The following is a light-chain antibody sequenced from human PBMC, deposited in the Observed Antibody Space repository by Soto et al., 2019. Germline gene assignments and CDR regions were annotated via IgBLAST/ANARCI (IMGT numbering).Light chain of an antibody. Sequence: QSVLTQPPSVSAAPGQKVTISCSGSNSNIGNNYVSWYQQLPGTAPKLLIYDNNKRPSGIPDRFSGSKSGTSATLGITGLQTGDEADYYCAIWDSSLEVVFGGGTKLTVL. CDR2: DNN. CDR3: AIWDSSLEVV. J-gene: IGLJ2*01. V-gene: IGLV1-51*01. CDR1: NSNIGNNY.